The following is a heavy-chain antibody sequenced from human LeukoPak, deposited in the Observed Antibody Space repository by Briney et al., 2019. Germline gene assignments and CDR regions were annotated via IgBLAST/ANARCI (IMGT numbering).Heavy chain of an antibody. V-gene: IGHV4-4*07. J-gene: IGHJ4*02. CDR2: IHSSGST. Sequence: SETLSLTCSVSGDSISYFYWSWIRQAAGKGLEWIGRIHSSGSTDYNASLKSRVTMSVDTSKNQFSLKLSSVTAADTAVYYCARSVSGWYFDYWGQGTLVTVSS. D-gene: IGHD6-19*01. CDR1: GDSISYFY. CDR3: ARSVSGWYFDY.